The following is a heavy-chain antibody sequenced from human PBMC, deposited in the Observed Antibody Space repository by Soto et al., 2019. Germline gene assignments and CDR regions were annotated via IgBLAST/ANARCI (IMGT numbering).Heavy chain of an antibody. D-gene: IGHD5-12*01. Sequence: QITLKESGPTLVNPTQPLTLTCTFSGFSLSTSRVSVGWIRQPPGKALEWLALIYWDDDKRYSPSLKSRLTITKDTSKNQVVLTMTYVDPVDTATYYCARGATGSGAFDIWGQGTMVTVSS. J-gene: IGHJ3*02. CDR3: ARGATGSGAFDI. CDR2: IYWDDDK. V-gene: IGHV2-5*02. CDR1: GFSLSTSRVS.